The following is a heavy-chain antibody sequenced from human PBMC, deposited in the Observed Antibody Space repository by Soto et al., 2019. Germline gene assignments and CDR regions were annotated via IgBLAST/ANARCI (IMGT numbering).Heavy chain of an antibody. V-gene: IGHV1-8*01. D-gene: IGHD5-18*01. CDR2: MNPNSGNT. CDR3: ARQTAAKNYYYYYGMDV. CDR1: GYTFTSYD. J-gene: IGHJ6*02. Sequence: ASVKVSCKASGYTFTSYDINWVRQATGQGLEWMGWMNPNSGNTGYAQKFQGRVTMTRNTSISTAYMELSSLRSEDTAVYYCARQTAAKNYYYYYGMDVWGQGTTVTVSS.